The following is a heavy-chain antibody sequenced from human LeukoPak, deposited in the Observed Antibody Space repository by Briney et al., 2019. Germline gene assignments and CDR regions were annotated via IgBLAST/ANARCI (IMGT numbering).Heavy chain of an antibody. CDR3: AVTRSGPMAEAGTDSGY. J-gene: IGHJ4*02. Sequence: SSVNVSCKASGGTFSRYAISWVRQAPGQGREWMGRIIPILGIVNYAQKLQVRVTITADKSTSTAYMELSSLRSEDTAVFYCAVTRSGPMAEAGTDSGYWGQGTLVTGSS. D-gene: IGHD6-19*01. CDR1: GGTFSRYA. V-gene: IGHV1-69*04. CDR2: IIPILGIV.